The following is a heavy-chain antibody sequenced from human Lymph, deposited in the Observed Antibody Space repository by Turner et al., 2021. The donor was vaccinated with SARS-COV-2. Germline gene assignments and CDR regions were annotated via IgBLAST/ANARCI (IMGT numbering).Heavy chain of an antibody. CDR1: GFTFSNYA. V-gene: IGHV3-30-3*01. J-gene: IGHJ6*02. D-gene: IGHD4-17*01. CDR2: ISYDGSNK. Sequence: QVPLVDSGGGVVQPGRSLSRSCAAAGFTFSNYAMHWVRQAPGKGLEWVAGISYDGSNKYYAASVKGRFTISRDNSKNTLYLQMNSLRAEDTAVYYCAAYGAYYYGLDVWGQGTTVTVSS. CDR3: AAYGAYYYGLDV.